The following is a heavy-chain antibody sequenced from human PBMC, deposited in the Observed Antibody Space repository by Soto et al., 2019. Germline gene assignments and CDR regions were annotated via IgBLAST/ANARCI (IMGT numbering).Heavy chain of an antibody. V-gene: IGHV4-31*03. CDR2: IYYSGDT. CDR3: ARGSLPVLRYFHWFDY. J-gene: IGHJ4*02. D-gene: IGHD3-9*01. CDR1: GGSISSGGYY. Sequence: QVQLQESGPGLAKPSQTLSLICNVFGGSISSGGYYWNWIRQHPGKGLEWIGYIYYSGDTYYNPSLKSRVTISIDSSKNQFSLKLRSVTDADTAVYYCARGSLPVLRYFHWFDYWGQGTVVTVSS.